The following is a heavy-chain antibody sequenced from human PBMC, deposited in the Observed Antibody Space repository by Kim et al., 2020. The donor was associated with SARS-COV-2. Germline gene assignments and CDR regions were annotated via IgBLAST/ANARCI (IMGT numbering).Heavy chain of an antibody. CDR2: IYYSGST. CDR1: GGSISSGGYY. Sequence: SETLSLTCTVSGGSISSGGYYWSWIRQHPGKGLEWIGYIYYSGSTYYNPSLKSRVTISVDTSKNQFSLKLSSVTAADTAVYYCARVTQMVRGAHDAFDIWGQGTMVTVSS. CDR3: ARVTQMVRGAHDAFDI. V-gene: IGHV4-31*03. J-gene: IGHJ3*02. D-gene: IGHD3-10*01.